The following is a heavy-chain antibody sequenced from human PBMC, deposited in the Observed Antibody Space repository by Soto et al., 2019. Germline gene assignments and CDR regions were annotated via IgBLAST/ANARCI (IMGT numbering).Heavy chain of an antibody. J-gene: IGHJ4*02. V-gene: IGHV1-18*01. CDR2: INPYNGNT. CDR3: ARDLGGFHDY. CDR1: GYTFTSYG. D-gene: IGHD5-12*01. Sequence: GASVKVSCKASGYTFTSYGISWVRQAPGQGLEWMGWINPYNGNTKYAQKLQGRVTMTTDTSTSTAYMELRSLRSDDTDVYHCARDLGGFHDYWGQGTLVNVSS.